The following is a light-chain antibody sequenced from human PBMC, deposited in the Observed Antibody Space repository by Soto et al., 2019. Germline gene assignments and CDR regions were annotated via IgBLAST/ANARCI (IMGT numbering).Light chain of an antibody. J-gene: IGKJ4*01. CDR1: QSVSSSY. Sequence: EIVLTQSPGTLSLSPGERATLSCRASQSVSSSYLAWYQQKPGQAPRLLIYGASSRATGIPDRFSGSGSGTVFTLTINSLETDGFAVYCCQQYGSTPRLTFGGGTKVEI. CDR2: GAS. CDR3: QQYGSTPRLT. V-gene: IGKV3-20*01.